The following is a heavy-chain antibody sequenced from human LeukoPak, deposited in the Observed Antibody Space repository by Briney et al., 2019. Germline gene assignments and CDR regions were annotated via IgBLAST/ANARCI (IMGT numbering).Heavy chain of an antibody. CDR3: ARVSLGINLQHLDY. V-gene: IGHV3-23*01. CDR2: ISGSSLSI. Sequence: GGSLRLSCAASGFTFSNHAMSWVRQAPGKGLEWVSDISGSSLSIHYADSVEGRFTISRDNSENTLYLQMNSLRAEDTAVYYCARVSLGINLQHLDYWGQGTLVTVSS. CDR1: GFTFSNHA. D-gene: IGHD7-27*01. J-gene: IGHJ4*02.